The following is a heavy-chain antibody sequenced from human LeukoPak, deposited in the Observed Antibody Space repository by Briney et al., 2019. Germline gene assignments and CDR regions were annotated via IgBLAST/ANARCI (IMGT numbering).Heavy chain of an antibody. V-gene: IGHV4-38-2*01. CDR1: GYSISSGYD. Sequence: SETLSLTCAVSGYSISSGYDWGWIRQPPGKGLEWIGSIYHSGSTYYNPSLKSRVTISVDTSKNQFSLKLSSVTAADTAVYYCARATGYCSSTSCYNYFDYWGQGTLVTVSS. D-gene: IGHD2-2*02. CDR3: ARATGYCSSTSCYNYFDY. J-gene: IGHJ4*02. CDR2: IYHSGST.